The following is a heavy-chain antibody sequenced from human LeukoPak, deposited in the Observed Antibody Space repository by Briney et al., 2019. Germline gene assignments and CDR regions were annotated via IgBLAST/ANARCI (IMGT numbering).Heavy chain of an antibody. D-gene: IGHD6-19*01. CDR2: MNPKSGNT. CDR3: ARRAVDNSYYYYMDV. Sequence: ASVKVSCKASGYTFTSYDINWVRQVTGQGLEWMGWMNPKSGNTGYAQKFQGRATITRNTSISTAYMEVSSLRYEDTAVYYCARRAVDNSYYYYMDVGGKGTTVTVSS. V-gene: IGHV1-8*03. CDR1: GYTFTSYD. J-gene: IGHJ6*03.